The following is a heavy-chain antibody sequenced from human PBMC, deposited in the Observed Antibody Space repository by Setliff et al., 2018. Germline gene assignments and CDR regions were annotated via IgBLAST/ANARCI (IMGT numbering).Heavy chain of an antibody. J-gene: IGHJ6*03. CDR2: IYTSWSS. D-gene: IGHD3-3*01. Sequence: SETLSLTCTVSGGSISSAPYYWSWIRQPAGKGPEWIGHIYTSWSSNYNPSLKSRVTMSIDTSRNQFSLNLSSVTAADTAVYYCARVTGFLYIDVWGKGTTVTVSS. V-gene: IGHV4-61*09. CDR1: GGSISSAPYY. CDR3: ARVTGFLYIDV.